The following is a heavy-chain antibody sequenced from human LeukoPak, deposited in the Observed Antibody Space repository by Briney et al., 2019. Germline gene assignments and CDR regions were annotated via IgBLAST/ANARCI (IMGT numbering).Heavy chain of an antibody. V-gene: IGHV1-46*01. J-gene: IGHJ1*01. Sequence: ASVKVSCKASGYTFTSYYMHWVRQASGQGLEWMGIINPSGGSTSYAQRFQGRVTMTRDTSTSTVYMELSSLRSEDTAVYYCARGRYDILTGYPAEYFQHWGQGTLVTVSS. D-gene: IGHD3-9*01. CDR2: INPSGGST. CDR3: ARGRYDILTGYPAEYFQH. CDR1: GYTFTSYY.